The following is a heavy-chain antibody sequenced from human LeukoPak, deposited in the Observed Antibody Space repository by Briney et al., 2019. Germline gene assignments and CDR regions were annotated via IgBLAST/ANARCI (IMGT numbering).Heavy chain of an antibody. D-gene: IGHD5-18*01. V-gene: IGHV3-30-3*01. Sequence: HPGGSLRLSCAASGFTFSSYAMHWVRQAPGKGLEWVAVISYDGSNKYYADSVKGRFTISRDNSKNTLYLQMNSLRAEDTAVYYCAREAVDTAMVPFDYWGQGTLVTVSS. CDR3: AREAVDTAMVPFDY. CDR1: GFTFSSYA. CDR2: ISYDGSNK. J-gene: IGHJ4*02.